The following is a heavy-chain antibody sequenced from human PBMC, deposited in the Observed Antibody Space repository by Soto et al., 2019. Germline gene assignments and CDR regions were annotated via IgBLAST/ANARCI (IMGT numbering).Heavy chain of an antibody. J-gene: IGHJ5*02. CDR3: ARGMTKVLVAAREFKP. D-gene: IGHD2-15*01. CDR1: GYTFTSYG. CDR2: ISAYNGNT. V-gene: IGHV1-18*01. Sequence: ASVKVSCKASGYTFTSYGISWVRQAPGQGLEWMGWISAYNGNTNYAQKLQGRVTMTTDTSTSTAYMELRSLRSDDTAVYYCARGMTKVLVAAREFKPGVQGTQVTVSS.